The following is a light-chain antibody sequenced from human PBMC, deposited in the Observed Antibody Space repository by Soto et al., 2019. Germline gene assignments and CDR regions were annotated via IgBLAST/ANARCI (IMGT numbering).Light chain of an antibody. V-gene: IGLV2-14*03. Sequence: SALTQPASVSGSPGQSITISCTGTSSDVGAYNYVSWYQLHPGKAPKLMIYDVSNRPPGVSNRFSGSKSGNTASLTISGLQAEDEADYYCSSYTTTSTLVVFGGGTKLTVL. CDR3: SSYTTTSTLVV. CDR1: SSDVGAYNY. J-gene: IGLJ2*01. CDR2: DVS.